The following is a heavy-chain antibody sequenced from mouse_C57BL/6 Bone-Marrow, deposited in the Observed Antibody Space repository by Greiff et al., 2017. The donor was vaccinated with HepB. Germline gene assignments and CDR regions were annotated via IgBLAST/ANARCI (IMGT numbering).Heavy chain of an antibody. Sequence: EVQRVESGPGMVKPSQSLSLTCTVTGYSITSGYDWHWIRHFPGNKLEWMGYISYSGSTNYNPSLKSRISITHDTSKNHFFLKLNSVTTEDTATYYCARAPDYYGSSHWYFDVWGTGTTVTVSS. CDR3: ARAPDYYGSSHWYFDV. V-gene: IGHV3-1*01. CDR1: GYSITSGYD. CDR2: ISYSGST. J-gene: IGHJ1*03. D-gene: IGHD1-1*01.